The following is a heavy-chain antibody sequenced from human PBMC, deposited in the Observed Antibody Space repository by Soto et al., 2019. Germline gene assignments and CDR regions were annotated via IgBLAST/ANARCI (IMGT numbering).Heavy chain of an antibody. CDR2: ISYDRSNK. J-gene: IGHJ4*02. V-gene: IGHV3-30-3*01. CDR1: GFTFNSYA. CDR3: ARELELVRRGFDY. D-gene: IGHD1-7*01. Sequence: GGSLRLSCAASGFTFNSYAMHWVRQAPGKGLEWVALISYDRSNKYYADSVKGRFTISRDNSKTTLYLQMNSLRAEDTAVYHCARELELVRRGFDYWGQGTLVTVSS.